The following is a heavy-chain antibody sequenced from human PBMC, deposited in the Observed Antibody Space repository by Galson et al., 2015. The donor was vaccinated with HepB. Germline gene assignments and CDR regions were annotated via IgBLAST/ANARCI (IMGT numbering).Heavy chain of an antibody. CDR3: ARGFTSWGPEDYYYFDY. CDR2: TYYRSKWYN. Sequence: CAISGDSVSSNSAAWNWIRQSPSRGLEWLGRTYYRSKWYNDYAVSVKSRITINPDTSKNQFSLQLNSVTPEDTAVYYCARGFTSWGPEDYYYFDYWGQGTLVTVSS. CDR1: GDSVSSNSAA. V-gene: IGHV6-1*01. J-gene: IGHJ4*02. D-gene: IGHD2/OR15-2a*01.